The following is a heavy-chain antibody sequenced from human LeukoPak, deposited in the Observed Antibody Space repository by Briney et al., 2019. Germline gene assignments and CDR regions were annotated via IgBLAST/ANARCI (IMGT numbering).Heavy chain of an antibody. CDR1: GFTFRSYA. Sequence: GGSLRLSCAASGFTFRSYAMTWVRQAPGKGLEWVSVINTSGGNTDYADPVKGRFTISRDNSKNTLYLQMNSLRAEDTAVYYCAKGSGWYVWGQGTLVTVSS. CDR2: INTSGGNT. D-gene: IGHD6-19*01. CDR3: AKGSGWYV. J-gene: IGHJ4*02. V-gene: IGHV3-23*01.